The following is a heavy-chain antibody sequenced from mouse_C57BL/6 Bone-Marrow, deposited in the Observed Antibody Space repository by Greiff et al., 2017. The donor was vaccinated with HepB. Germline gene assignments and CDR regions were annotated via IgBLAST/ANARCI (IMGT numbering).Heavy chain of an antibody. CDR3: TTVITTVVARAY. V-gene: IGHV14-4*01. Sequence: EVKLMESGAELVRPGASVKLSCTASGFNIKDDYMHWVKQRPEQGLEWIGWIDPENGDTEYASKFQGKATITADTSSNTAYLQLSSLTSEDTAVYYCTTVITTVVARAYWGQGTLVTVSA. CDR1: GFNIKDDY. CDR2: IDPENGDT. J-gene: IGHJ3*01. D-gene: IGHD1-1*01.